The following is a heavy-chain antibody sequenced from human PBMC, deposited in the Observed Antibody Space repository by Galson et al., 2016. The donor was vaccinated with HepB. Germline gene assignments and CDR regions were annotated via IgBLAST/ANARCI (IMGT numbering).Heavy chain of an antibody. CDR2: ISYDGSNK. CDR1: GFTFSEHG. CDR3: AKDGNTGYGSLFD. J-gene: IGHJ6*02. D-gene: IGHD5-12*01. V-gene: IGHV3-30*18. Sequence: CAVSGFTFSEHGFHWVRQAPGKGLEWVAVISYDGSNKDYAANVKGRFTISRDNSKKTLYLQMNSLRPEDTADYYCAKDGNTGYGSLFDWGQGTTVTVSS.